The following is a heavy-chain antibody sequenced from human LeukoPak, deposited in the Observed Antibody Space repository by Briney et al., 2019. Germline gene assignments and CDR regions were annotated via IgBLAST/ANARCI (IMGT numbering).Heavy chain of an antibody. D-gene: IGHD2-15*01. V-gene: IGHV3-21*01. Sequence: GGSLRLSCAASGFTFSSYSMNWVRQAPGKGLEWVSSISSSSSYIYYADSVKGRFTISRDNAKNSLYLQMNSLRAGDTAVYYCARDWGYCSGGSCDPESTTDYWGQGTLVTVSS. CDR1: GFTFSSYS. J-gene: IGHJ4*02. CDR3: ARDWGYCSGGSCDPESTTDY. CDR2: ISSSSSYI.